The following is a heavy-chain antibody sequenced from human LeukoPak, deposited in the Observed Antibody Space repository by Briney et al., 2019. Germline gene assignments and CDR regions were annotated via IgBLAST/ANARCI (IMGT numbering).Heavy chain of an antibody. CDR1: GGSISSYY. J-gene: IGHJ4*02. Sequence: PSETLSLTCTVSGGSISSYYWSWIRQFPGKGLEWIGYIYYSGSTNYNPSLKSRVTMSVDTSKNQFSLKLSSVTAADTAVYYCARDLGAGGYWGQGTLVTVSS. CDR3: ARDLGAGGY. V-gene: IGHV4-59*01. CDR2: IYYSGST. D-gene: IGHD1-26*01.